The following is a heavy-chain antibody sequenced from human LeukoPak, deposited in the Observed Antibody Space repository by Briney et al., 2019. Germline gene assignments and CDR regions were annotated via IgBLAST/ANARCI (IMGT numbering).Heavy chain of an antibody. CDR1: GGSISSGGYY. CDR3: ARGVVIVVEGWFDP. CDR2: IYYSGST. V-gene: IGHV4-31*03. J-gene: IGHJ5*02. D-gene: IGHD3-22*01. Sequence: SQTLSLTCTVSGGSISSGGYYWSWIRQHPGKGLEWIGYIYYSGSTYYNPSLKSRVTRSVDTSKNQFSLKLSSVTAADTAVYYCARGVVIVVEGWFDPWGQGTLVTVSS.